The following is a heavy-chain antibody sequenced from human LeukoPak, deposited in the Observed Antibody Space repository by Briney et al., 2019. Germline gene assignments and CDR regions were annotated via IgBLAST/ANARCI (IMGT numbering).Heavy chain of an antibody. J-gene: IGHJ5*01. Sequence: PGGGLRLSCAASGFTFSSDVMSWVRQTPGKGLEWVSATSGSGRSTYYADSVKGRFTISRDNSKNTLYLQMNSLRAEDTAVYYCAKAELWLPDSWGQGTLVTVYS. D-gene: IGHD6-19*01. V-gene: IGHV3-23*01. CDR2: TSGSGRST. CDR3: AKAELWLPDS. CDR1: GFTFSSDV.